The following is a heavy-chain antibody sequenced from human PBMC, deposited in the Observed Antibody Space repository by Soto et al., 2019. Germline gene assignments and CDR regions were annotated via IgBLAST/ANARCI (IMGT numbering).Heavy chain of an antibody. Sequence: SETLSLTCTVSGGSISSYYWSWIRQPPGKGLEWIGYIYYSGSTNYNPSLKSRVTISVDTSKNQFSLKLSSVTAADTAVYYCARALRGVTPYYYMDVWGKGTTVTVSS. D-gene: IGHD3-10*01. V-gene: IGHV4-59*01. J-gene: IGHJ6*03. CDR2: IYYSGST. CDR3: ARALRGVTPYYYMDV. CDR1: GGSISSYY.